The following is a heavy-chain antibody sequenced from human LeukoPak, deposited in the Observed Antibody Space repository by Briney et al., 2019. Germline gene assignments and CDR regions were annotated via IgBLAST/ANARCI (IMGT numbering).Heavy chain of an antibody. CDR3: AILYSSSWYIAY. J-gene: IGHJ4*02. V-gene: IGHV1-24*01. Sequence: ASVKVSCKVSGYTLTGLSMHWVRQAPGKGLEWMGGFDPEDGETIYAQKFQGRVTMTEDTSTDTAYMELSSLRSEDTAVYYCAILYSSSWYIAYWGQGTLVTVSS. CDR1: GYTLTGLS. CDR2: FDPEDGET. D-gene: IGHD6-13*01.